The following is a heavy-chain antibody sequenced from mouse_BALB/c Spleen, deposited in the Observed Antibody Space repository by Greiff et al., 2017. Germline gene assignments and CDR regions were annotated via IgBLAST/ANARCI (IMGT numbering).Heavy chain of an antibody. CDR3: ARWLGYEDGAWFAD. V-gene: IGHV1S81*02. D-gene: IGHD2-2*01. Sequence: VQLQQPGAELVKPGASVKLSCKASGYTFNSYWMHWVKQRPGQGLEWIGEINPSNGRTNYNEKFKSKATLTVDKSSSTAYMQLSSLTSEDSAVYYCARWLGYEDGAWFADWGQGTLVTVSA. CDR1: GYTFNSYW. J-gene: IGHJ3*01. CDR2: INPSNGRT.